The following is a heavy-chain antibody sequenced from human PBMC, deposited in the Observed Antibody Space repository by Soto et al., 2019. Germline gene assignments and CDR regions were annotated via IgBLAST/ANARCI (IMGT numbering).Heavy chain of an antibody. J-gene: IGHJ4*02. V-gene: IGHV3-7*01. CDR1: GFSFSNSW. CDR2: INGDGGQT. Sequence: GGSLRLSCAASGFSFSNSWMDWVRQAPGKGLEWVANINGDGGQTYYVDSVKGRFTVSRDNGESSMYLQMNSLRVEDTAVYYYSWSLNYWGQGVLVTVSS. CDR3: SWSLNY. D-gene: IGHD1-26*01.